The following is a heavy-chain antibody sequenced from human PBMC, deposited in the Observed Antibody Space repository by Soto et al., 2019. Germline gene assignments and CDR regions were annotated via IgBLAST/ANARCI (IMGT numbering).Heavy chain of an antibody. V-gene: IGHV3-23*01. CDR2: ISGSGGST. Sequence: EVQLLESGGGLVQPGGSLRLSCAASGFTFISYAMSWVRQAPGKGLEWVSAISGSGGSTYYADSVKGRFTISRDNSKNTLYLQMNSLRAEDTAVYYCATNIAVAGTWYFDLWGRGTLVTVSS. D-gene: IGHD6-19*01. J-gene: IGHJ2*01. CDR1: GFTFISYA. CDR3: ATNIAVAGTWYFDL.